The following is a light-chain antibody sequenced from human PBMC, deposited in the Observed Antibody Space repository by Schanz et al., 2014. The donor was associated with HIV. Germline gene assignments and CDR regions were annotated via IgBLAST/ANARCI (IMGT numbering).Light chain of an antibody. J-gene: IGKJ1*01. Sequence: EIVLTQSPATLSLSPGERATLSCRASQSVSRYLAWYQQKPGQAPRLLIYGASSRATGIPDRFSGSGSGTDFTLTISRLEPEDFAVYYCHQYGSSPRTFGQGTKVEI. CDR3: HQYGSSPRT. CDR2: GAS. V-gene: IGKV3-20*01. CDR1: QSVSRY.